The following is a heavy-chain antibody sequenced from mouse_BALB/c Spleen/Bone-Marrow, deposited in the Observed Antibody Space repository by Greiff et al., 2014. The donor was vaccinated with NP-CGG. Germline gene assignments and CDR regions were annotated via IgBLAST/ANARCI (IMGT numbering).Heavy chain of an antibody. V-gene: IGHV5-17*02. CDR1: GFTFSSFA. CDR2: ISSGSSTI. Sequence: QSGGSRKLSCAASGFTFSSFAMHWVRQAPEKGLEWVAYISSGSSTIYYADTVMGRFTISRDNPKNTLFLQMTSLRSEDTAMYYCARSGSSSGYFDYWGQGTTLTVSS. J-gene: IGHJ2*01. CDR3: ARSGSSSGYFDY. D-gene: IGHD1-1*01.